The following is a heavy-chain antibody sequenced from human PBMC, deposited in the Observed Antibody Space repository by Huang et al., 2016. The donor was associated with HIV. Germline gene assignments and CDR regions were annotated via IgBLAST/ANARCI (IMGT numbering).Heavy chain of an antibody. Sequence: EVQLVESGGGLLQPGGSLRLSCAASGFTFSGFWMSWVRQAPGKGMEGVASIKQDGGEKDYVESVKGRFTITRDNARKSVYLQMNSLRAEDTAVYYCARDSISWGSGWYVHYWGQGTRVTVSS. J-gene: IGHJ4*02. CDR1: GFTFSGFW. CDR2: IKQDGGEK. D-gene: IGHD6-19*01. V-gene: IGHV3-7*01. CDR3: ARDSISWGSGWYVHY.